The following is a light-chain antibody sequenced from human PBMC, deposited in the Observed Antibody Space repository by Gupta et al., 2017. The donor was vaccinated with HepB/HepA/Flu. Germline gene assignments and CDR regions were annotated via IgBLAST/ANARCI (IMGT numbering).Light chain of an antibody. Sequence: SALTQPCSVSGSPGRSVTISCTATSRDVGGNNYVSWYQHHPGKAPKLMIYDVSKRPSGVPDRFSGSNSGITASLTISGLQAEDEADYYCCSDAGSYTSYVFGTGTKVTVL. CDR3: CSDAGSYTSYV. CDR2: DVS. V-gene: IGLV2-11*01. CDR1: SRDVGGNNY. J-gene: IGLJ1*01.